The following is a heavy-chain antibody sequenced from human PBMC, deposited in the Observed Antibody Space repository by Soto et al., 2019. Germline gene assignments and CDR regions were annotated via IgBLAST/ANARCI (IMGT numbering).Heavy chain of an antibody. V-gene: IGHV3-23*01. CDR1: GFTFSTYG. D-gene: IGHD3-16*01. CDR3: AKEGKLRXSGXXYYYGLDV. CDR2: ISGSGDDT. Sequence: EVQLLESGGVLVQPGGSLRLSCAASGFTFSTYGLTWVRQAPGKGLEWVSDISGSGDDTYYADSVKGRFTISRDDSNNTLNLQMTSLRGEDTAIYYCAKEGKLRXSGXXYYYGLDVWGQGTTVTVSS. J-gene: IGHJ6*02.